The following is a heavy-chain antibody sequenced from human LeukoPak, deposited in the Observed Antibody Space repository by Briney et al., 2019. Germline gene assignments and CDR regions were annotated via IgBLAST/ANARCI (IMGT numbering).Heavy chain of an antibody. D-gene: IGHD2-15*01. CDR1: GFTFSSYS. Sequence: GGSLRLSCAASGFTFSSYSMNWVRQAPGKGLEWVSSISSSSSYIYYADSVKGRFTISRDNAKNSLYLQMNSLRAEDTAVYYCARERVVAATGDYWGQGTLVTVSS. V-gene: IGHV3-21*01. CDR3: ARERVVAATGDY. CDR2: ISSSSSYI. J-gene: IGHJ4*02.